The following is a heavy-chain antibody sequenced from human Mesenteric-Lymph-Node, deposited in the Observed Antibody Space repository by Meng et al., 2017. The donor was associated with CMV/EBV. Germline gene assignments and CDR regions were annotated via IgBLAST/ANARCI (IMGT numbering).Heavy chain of an antibody. CDR1: GGSFSNTDYY. Sequence: SETLSLTCTVSGGSFSNTDYYWGWIRQPPGKALEWIGNIGYSGSTYYNPSLKSRVTISVDTSKNQLSLKLTSVTAADTAVYYCARGHPSITIFGVHWGQGTLVTVSS. CDR2: IGYSGST. D-gene: IGHD3-3*01. V-gene: IGHV4-39*07. CDR3: ARGHPSITIFGVH. J-gene: IGHJ4*02.